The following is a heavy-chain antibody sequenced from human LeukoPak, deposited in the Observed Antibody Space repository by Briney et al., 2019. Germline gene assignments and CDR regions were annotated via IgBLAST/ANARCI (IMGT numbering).Heavy chain of an antibody. D-gene: IGHD2-2*01. CDR2: IIPILGIA. Sequence: ASVKVSCKASGGTFSSYAISWVRQAPGQGLEWMGRIIPILGIANYAQKFQGRVTITADKSTSTAYMELSSLRSEDTAVYYCARGEGFVVVPAAEFDYWGQGTLVTVSS. V-gene: IGHV1-69*04. CDR1: GGTFSSYA. J-gene: IGHJ4*02. CDR3: ARGEGFVVVPAAEFDY.